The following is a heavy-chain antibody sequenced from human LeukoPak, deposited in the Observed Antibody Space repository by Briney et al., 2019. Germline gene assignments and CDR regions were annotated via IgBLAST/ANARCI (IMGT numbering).Heavy chain of an antibody. D-gene: IGHD3-3*01. CDR1: GFTFSSYG. V-gene: IGHV3-33*01. CDR2: IWYDGSNK. Sequence: GGSLRLSCAASGFTFSSYGMHWVRQAPGKGLEWVAVIWYDGSNKYYADSVKGRFTISRDNSKNTLYLQMNSLRAEDTAVYYCARDPPIFGVGTNYYYGTDVWGQGTTVTVSS. CDR3: ARDPPIFGVGTNYYYGTDV. J-gene: IGHJ6*02.